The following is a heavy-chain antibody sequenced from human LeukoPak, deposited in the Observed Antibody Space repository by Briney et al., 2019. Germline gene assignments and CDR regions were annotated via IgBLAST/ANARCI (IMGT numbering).Heavy chain of an antibody. J-gene: IGHJ4*02. V-gene: IGHV1-58*01. Sequence: PVKVSCKSSGFTFTTSAVQWVRQARGQRLEWIGWIVVDSGNTNYAQKFQERVTITRDMSTGTAYMELSSLRSEDTAMYYCAAGSSGWYVDYWGQGTLVTVAS. CDR2: IVVDSGNT. CDR1: GFTFTTSA. D-gene: IGHD6-19*01. CDR3: AAGSSGWYVDY.